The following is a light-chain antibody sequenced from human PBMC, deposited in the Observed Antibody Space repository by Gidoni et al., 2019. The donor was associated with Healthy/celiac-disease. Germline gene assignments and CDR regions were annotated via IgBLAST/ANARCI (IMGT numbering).Light chain of an antibody. CDR1: QSVSSN. J-gene: IGKJ3*01. V-gene: IGKV3-15*01. Sequence: EIVMTQSPATLSVSPGERANLSCRASQSVSSNLAWYQQKPGQAPRLLIYGAPTRATGIPARFSGSGSGTEFTLTISSLQSEDFAVYYCQQYNNWPPFTFGPGTKVDIK. CDR3: QQYNNWPPFT. CDR2: GAP.